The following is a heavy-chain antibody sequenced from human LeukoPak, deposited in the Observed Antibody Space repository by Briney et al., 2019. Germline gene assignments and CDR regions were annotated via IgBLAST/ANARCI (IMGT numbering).Heavy chain of an antibody. CDR2: IYHSGST. Sequence: SEPLSLSCTVAGYSISSGYYWGWLLQPPGQGLEGIRSIYHSGSTYYTPFLNSGVISAVDTSNNHFSLKLSPLTSAATAVYYCARESSDFWSGYSLGDVWGKGTTVTVSS. V-gene: IGHV4-38-2*02. J-gene: IGHJ6*04. CDR1: GYSISSGYY. CDR3: ARESSDFWSGYSLGDV. D-gene: IGHD3-3*01.